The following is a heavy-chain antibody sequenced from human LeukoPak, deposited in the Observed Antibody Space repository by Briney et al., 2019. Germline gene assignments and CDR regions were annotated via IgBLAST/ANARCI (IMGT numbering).Heavy chain of an antibody. Sequence: PGGSLRLSCAPSGFTLIRYDMNGAPQATEKGLGGVSPFGTACDTYYPGSVKGRFTISRENAKNSLYLQMNSLRAGDTAVYYCARASVYYGSGRSYYMDVWGKGTTVTVSS. CDR2: FGTACDT. D-gene: IGHD3-10*01. CDR3: ARASVYYGSGRSYYMDV. CDR1: GFTLIRYD. J-gene: IGHJ6*03. V-gene: IGHV3-13*01.